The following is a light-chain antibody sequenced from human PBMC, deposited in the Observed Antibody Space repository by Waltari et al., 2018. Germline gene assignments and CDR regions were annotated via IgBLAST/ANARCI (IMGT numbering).Light chain of an antibody. CDR2: KVS. J-gene: IGKJ1*01. CDR1: ESLVHNDGNIY. CDR3: MQGTHWPWT. V-gene: IGKV2-30*02. Sequence: DVVVTQSPLSLSVALGQPASIPCSSSESLVHNDGNIYLNWFQQRPGQSPRRLIYKVSNRDSGVPDRFSGSGSGTDFTLKISRVEAEDVGVYYCMQGTHWPWTLGQGTKVEIK.